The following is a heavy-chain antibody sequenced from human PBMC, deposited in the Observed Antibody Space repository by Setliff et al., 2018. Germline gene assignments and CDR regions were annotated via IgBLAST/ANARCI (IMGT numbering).Heavy chain of an antibody. CDR2: IYYTGIT. CDR1: GGSISRYH. CDR3: VRTFNGSPADR. V-gene: IGHV4-39*01. D-gene: IGHD2-2*01. Sequence: SETLSLTCTVSGGSISRYHWGWVRQPPGKGLEWIVLIYYTGITYYNPSLKSRVTISEDMSENQISLKLNPVTAADTAVYYCVRTFNGSPADRWGQGTLVTVSS. J-gene: IGHJ5*02.